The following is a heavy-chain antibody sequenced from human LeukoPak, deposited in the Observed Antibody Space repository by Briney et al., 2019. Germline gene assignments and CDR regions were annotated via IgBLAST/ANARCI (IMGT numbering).Heavy chain of an antibody. Sequence: GGSLRLSCAASGFTFSGYCMNWVRQAPGKGLEWVSSISTSSSYIYYADSVKGRFTISRDNAKNSLYLQMNSLRAEDTAVYYCARGGRWLQLLGVRGAGGDYWGQGTLVTVSS. CDR1: GFTFSGYC. CDR2: ISTSSSYI. D-gene: IGHD5-24*01. J-gene: IGHJ4*02. V-gene: IGHV3-21*01. CDR3: ARGGRWLQLLGVRGAGGDY.